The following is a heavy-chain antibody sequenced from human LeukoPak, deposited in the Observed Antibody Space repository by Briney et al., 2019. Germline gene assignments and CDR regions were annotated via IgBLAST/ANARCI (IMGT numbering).Heavy chain of an antibody. V-gene: IGHV6-1*01. D-gene: IGHD3-16*01. CDR1: GDCVSSNSAG. CDR2: TYYRSKWSN. J-gene: IGHJ6*03. Sequence: SQTLSLTCAISGDCVSSNSAGWHWVRQSPSSGLEWLGRTYYRSKWSNDYAVSMKGLITIKPDTSKNQFSLQLISVTPEDTAVYFCAREGGHYYYIDVWGKGTTVTVSS. CDR3: AREGGHYYYIDV.